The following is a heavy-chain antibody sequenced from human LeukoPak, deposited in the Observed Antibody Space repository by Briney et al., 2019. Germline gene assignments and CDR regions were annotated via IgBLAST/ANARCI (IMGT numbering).Heavy chain of an antibody. CDR1: GFPYSSYG. D-gene: IGHD4-17*01. V-gene: IGHV3-30*18. J-gene: IGHJ4*02. CDR3: AKDRKAVTLRIRDY. Sequence: PRGSLRLSCAASGFPYSSYGVHWVGQAPGKGLEWVAVIPYDGSNKYYADSVKGRFTISRDNSKNTLYLQMNGLRAEDTAVYYWAKDRKAVTLRIRDYWGQGTRVIVSS. CDR2: IPYDGSNK.